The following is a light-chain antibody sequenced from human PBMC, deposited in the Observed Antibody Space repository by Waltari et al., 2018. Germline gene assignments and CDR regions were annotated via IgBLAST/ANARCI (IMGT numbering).Light chain of an antibody. V-gene: IGKV1-17*01. CDR2: DAS. Sequence: DIQMTQSPSSLSSSVGDRVTITCRASQDINTYLNWYQQKPGKPPQRLSYDASSLQSGVPSRFSGSGSGTLFTLTISSLQPEDFATYYCLQYNSAPLTFGGGTKVEI. CDR1: QDINTY. CDR3: LQYNSAPLT. J-gene: IGKJ4*01.